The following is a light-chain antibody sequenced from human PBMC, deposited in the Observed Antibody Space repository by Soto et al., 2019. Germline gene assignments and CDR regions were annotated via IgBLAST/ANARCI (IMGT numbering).Light chain of an antibody. V-gene: IGKV1-9*01. Sequence: QLNQSPSSLSASVGDRATIXXRASQGISSYLAWYQQKPGKAPNLLIEAASTLQSGFPSRFSGSESVTDFTLTISSLQAEDFATYFCQEIYTRPAVSFGGGTRV. CDR2: AAS. CDR3: QEIYTRPAVS. CDR1: QGISSY. J-gene: IGKJ4*01.